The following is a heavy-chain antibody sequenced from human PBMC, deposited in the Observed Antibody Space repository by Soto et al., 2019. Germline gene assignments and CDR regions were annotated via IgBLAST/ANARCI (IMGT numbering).Heavy chain of an antibody. J-gene: IGHJ4*02. D-gene: IGHD3-22*01. CDR2: IYYSGST. V-gene: IGHV4-31*03. CDR3: ASLNTYYYDSSGYYYGHFAY. CDR1: GGSISSGGYY. Sequence: SETVSLTCTVSGGSISSGGYYWSWIRQQPGKGLEWIGYIYYSGSTYYNPSLKSRVTISVDTSKNQFSLKLSSVTAADTAVYYCASLNTYYYDSSGYYYGHFAYWGQGTLVTV.